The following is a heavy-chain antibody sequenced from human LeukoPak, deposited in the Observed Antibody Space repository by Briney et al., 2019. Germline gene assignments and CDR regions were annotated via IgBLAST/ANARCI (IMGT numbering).Heavy chain of an antibody. D-gene: IGHD6-19*01. V-gene: IGHV4-34*01. Sequence: SETLSLTCAVYGGSFSGYYWSWIRQPPGKGLEWIGEINHSGSTNYNPSLKSRVTISVDTSKNQFSLKLSSVTAADTAVYYCARPFIAVAKEFFDYWGQGTLVTVSS. CDR3: ARPFIAVAKEFFDY. CDR1: GGSFSGYY. J-gene: IGHJ4*02. CDR2: INHSGST.